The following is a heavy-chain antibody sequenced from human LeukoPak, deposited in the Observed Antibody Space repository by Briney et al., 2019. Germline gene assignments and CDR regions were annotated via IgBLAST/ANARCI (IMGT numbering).Heavy chain of an antibody. CDR2: ISYDGSNK. CDR1: GFTFSSYA. J-gene: IGHJ4*02. Sequence: HPGRSLRLSCAASGFTFSSYAMHWVRQAPGKGLEWMAVISYDGSNKYYADSVKGRFTISRDNSKNTLYLQMNSLRAEDTAVYYCAKTAVAGTVRDYFDYWGQGTLVTVSS. D-gene: IGHD6-19*01. CDR3: AKTAVAGTVRDYFDY. V-gene: IGHV3-30-3*02.